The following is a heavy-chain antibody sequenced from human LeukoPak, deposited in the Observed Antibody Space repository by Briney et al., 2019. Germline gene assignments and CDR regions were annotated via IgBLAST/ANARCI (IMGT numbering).Heavy chain of an antibody. CDR1: GLTFSNYW. V-gene: IGHV3-74*01. CDR2: ITSDGSNT. D-gene: IGHD1-26*01. Sequence: HPGGSLRLSCAVSGLTFSNYWMHWVRQAPGKGLVWVSRITSDGSNTVYADSVKGRVTISRDNAKDTVYLEMNSLTAEDTAGYFCARGAPSGSFFDFWGLGTLVTVSS. J-gene: IGHJ4*02. CDR3: ARGAPSGSFFDF.